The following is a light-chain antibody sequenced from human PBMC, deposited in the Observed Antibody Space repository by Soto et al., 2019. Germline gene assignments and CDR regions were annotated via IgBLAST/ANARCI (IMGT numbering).Light chain of an antibody. CDR1: QSVRSNH. Sequence: EIVLTQSPGTLSLSPGEIATLACRASQSVRSNHLAWYQHKPGQAPRLLIDDASSRATGIPDRSSGSGCGTEFNLTISRLEPEYFDVYYFQQYGSSPRTFGRVTKLE. V-gene: IGKV3-20*01. J-gene: IGKJ2*01. CDR3: QQYGSSPRT. CDR2: DAS.